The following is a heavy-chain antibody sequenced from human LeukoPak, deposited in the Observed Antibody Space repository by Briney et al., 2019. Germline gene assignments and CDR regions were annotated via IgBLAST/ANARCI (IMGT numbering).Heavy chain of an antibody. CDR2: IYSGGST. CDR1: GFTVRSNY. Sequence: GGSLRLSCAASGFTVRSNYMSWVRQAPGKGLEWVSVIYSGGSTYYADSVKGRFTISRDNSKNTLYLQMNSLRAEDTAVYYCARHSSSWYFAFDIWGQGTMVTVSS. J-gene: IGHJ3*02. CDR3: ARHSSSWYFAFDI. D-gene: IGHD6-13*01. V-gene: IGHV3-53*01.